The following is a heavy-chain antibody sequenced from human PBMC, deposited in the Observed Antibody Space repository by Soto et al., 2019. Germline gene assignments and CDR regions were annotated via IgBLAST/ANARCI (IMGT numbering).Heavy chain of an antibody. CDR3: AKDIVRYTYGACDY. CDR1: GFTLRSYG. V-gene: IGHV3-30*18. CDR2: IAYDGSNK. Sequence: QVQLVESGGAVVQPGKSRRLSCAASGFTLRSYGMYWVRQAPGKGLEWVAAIAYDGSNKYHGDSVKGRFTISRDNSKNTLYLQMNSLRVEDTAVYYCAKDIVRYTYGACDYWGQGALVTVSS. D-gene: IGHD5-18*01. J-gene: IGHJ4*02.